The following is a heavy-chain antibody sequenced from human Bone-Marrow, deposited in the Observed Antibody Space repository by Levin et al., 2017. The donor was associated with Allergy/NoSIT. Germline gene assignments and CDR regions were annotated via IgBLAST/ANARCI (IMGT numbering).Heavy chain of an antibody. CDR1: GFTISNNY. CDR2: IYSFGST. D-gene: IGHD3-10*01. CDR3: ARLDFNYGSYY. Sequence: HPGESLKISCVVSGFTISNNYMSWVRQASGKGLEWVAVIYSFGSTNYADSVKGRFTISRANSENTLYLQMNSLRAEDTAIYYCARLDFNYGSYYWGQGTLVTVSS. J-gene: IGHJ4*02. V-gene: IGHV3-66*04.